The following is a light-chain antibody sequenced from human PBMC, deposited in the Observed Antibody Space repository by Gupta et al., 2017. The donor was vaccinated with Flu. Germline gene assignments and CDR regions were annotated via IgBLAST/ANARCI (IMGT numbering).Light chain of an antibody. J-gene: IGKJ2*01. CDR3: QQYNYDSYT. CDR1: QSISSW. CDR2: KAS. Sequence: DIQMTQSPSTLSASVGDRVTITCRASQSISSWLAWYQQKPGKAPKLLIYKASSLERGVPSRRGCCGSMTALTLTISSLQPDDFATYLCQQYNYDSYTFGQGTKLETK. V-gene: IGKV1-5*03.